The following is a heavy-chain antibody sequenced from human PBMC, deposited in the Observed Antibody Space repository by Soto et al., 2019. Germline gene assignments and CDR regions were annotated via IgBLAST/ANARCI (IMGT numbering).Heavy chain of an antibody. V-gene: IGHV1-24*01. D-gene: IGHD5-12*01. CDR1: GYTLAELS. J-gene: IGHJ6*02. CDR2: FDPEDGET. CDR3: VTSSIVAATSPWMNGYYGMDV. Sequence: ASVKVSCKVSGYTLAELSMHWVRQAPGKGLEWMGGFDPEDGETIYAQKFQGRVTMTEDTSTDTAYMELSSLRSEDTAVYYCVTSSIVAATSPWMNGYYGMDVWGQGTTVTVSS.